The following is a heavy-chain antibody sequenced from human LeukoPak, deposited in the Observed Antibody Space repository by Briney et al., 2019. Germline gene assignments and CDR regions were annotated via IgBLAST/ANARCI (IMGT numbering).Heavy chain of an antibody. CDR1: GFTFDDYA. D-gene: IGHD3-22*01. Sequence: GGSLRLSCAASGFTFDDYAMHWVRQAPGKGLEWVSGISWNSGSIGYADSVKGRFTISRDNAKNSLYLQMNSLRAEDTALYYCAKAGGYDSSGYYFDYWGQGTLVTVSS. CDR2: ISWNSGSI. J-gene: IGHJ4*02. CDR3: AKAGGYDSSGYYFDY. V-gene: IGHV3-9*01.